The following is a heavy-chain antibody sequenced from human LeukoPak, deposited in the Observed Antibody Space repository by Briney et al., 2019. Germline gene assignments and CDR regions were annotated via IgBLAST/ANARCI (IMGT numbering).Heavy chain of an antibody. CDR1: GFTFSNYW. Sequence: GGSLRLSCAASGFTFSNYWMHWVRQPPGKGPVWVSRIKSDGSSTRFADSVQGRFSISRDNGKNTVYLQMNSLRAEDTAVYYCARGGDTSNWYPGYFDYWGQGALVTVSS. D-gene: IGHD6-13*01. CDR3: ARGGDTSNWYPGYFDY. CDR2: IKSDGSST. V-gene: IGHV3-74*01. J-gene: IGHJ4*02.